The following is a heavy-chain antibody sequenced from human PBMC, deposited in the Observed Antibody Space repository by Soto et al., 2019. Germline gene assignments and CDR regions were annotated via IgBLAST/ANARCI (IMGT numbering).Heavy chain of an antibody. J-gene: IGHJ4*02. D-gene: IGHD3-3*01. V-gene: IGHV4-4*07. CDR3: ARAVGRSGYYPRVFDY. Sequence: SDTLSLTGTVSGGSISSYYWSWIRQPAGKGLEWIGRIYTSGSTNYNPSLKSRVTMSVDTSKNQFSLKLSSVTAADTAVYYCARAVGRSGYYPRVFDYWGQGTLVTVSS. CDR1: GGSISSYY. CDR2: IYTSGST.